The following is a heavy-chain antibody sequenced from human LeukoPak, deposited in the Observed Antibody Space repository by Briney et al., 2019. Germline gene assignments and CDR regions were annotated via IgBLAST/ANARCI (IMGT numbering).Heavy chain of an antibody. J-gene: IGHJ4*02. Sequence: GGSLRLSCAASGFAFSSYSMNWVRQAPGKGLEWLSYISSSSSTIYYTDSVKGRFTISRDNAKNSLYLQINSLRAEDTAVYYCARSTLYSSSDFDYWGQGTLVTVSS. D-gene: IGHD6-6*01. CDR3: ARSTLYSSSDFDY. CDR1: GFAFSSYS. V-gene: IGHV3-48*01. CDR2: ISSSSSTI.